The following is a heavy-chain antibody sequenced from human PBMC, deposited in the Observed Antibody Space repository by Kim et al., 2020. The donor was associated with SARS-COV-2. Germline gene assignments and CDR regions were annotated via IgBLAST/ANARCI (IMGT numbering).Heavy chain of an antibody. CDR1: GYSFTSYW. Sequence: GESLKISCKGSGYSFTSYWISWVRQMPGKGLEWMGRIDPSDSYTNYSPSFQGHVTISADKSISTAYLQWSSLKASDTAMYYCARHVWYCSSTSCYGDGITSWFDPWGQGTLVTVSS. V-gene: IGHV5-10-1*01. D-gene: IGHD2-2*01. CDR2: IDPSDSYT. J-gene: IGHJ5*02. CDR3: ARHVWYCSSTSCYGDGITSWFDP.